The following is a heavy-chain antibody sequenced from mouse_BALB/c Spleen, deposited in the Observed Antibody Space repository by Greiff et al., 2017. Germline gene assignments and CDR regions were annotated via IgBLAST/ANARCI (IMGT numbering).Heavy chain of an antibody. V-gene: IGHV5-6-5*01. Sequence: EVNVVESGGGLVKPGGSLKLSCAASGFTFSSYAMSWVRQTPEKRLEWVASISSGGSTYYPDSVKGRFTISRDNARNILYLQMSSLRSEDTAMYYCARGEDYGSSWYFDVWGAGTTVTVSS. CDR2: ISSGGST. J-gene: IGHJ1*01. D-gene: IGHD1-1*01. CDR3: ARGEDYGSSWYFDV. CDR1: GFTFSSYA.